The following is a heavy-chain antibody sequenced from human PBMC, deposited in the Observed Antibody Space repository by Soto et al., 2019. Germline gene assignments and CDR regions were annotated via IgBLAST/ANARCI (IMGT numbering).Heavy chain of an antibody. V-gene: IGHV3-23*01. Sequence: VGSLRLSCAASGFTFSSYAMSWVRQAPGKGLEWVSAISGSGGSTYYADSVKGRFTISRDNSKNTLYLQMNSLRAEDTAVYYCAKFSDGAVASHNGMGVWGQGTTVTVSS. J-gene: IGHJ6*02. CDR1: GFTFSSYA. CDR3: AKFSDGAVASHNGMGV. D-gene: IGHD6-19*01. CDR2: ISGSGGST.